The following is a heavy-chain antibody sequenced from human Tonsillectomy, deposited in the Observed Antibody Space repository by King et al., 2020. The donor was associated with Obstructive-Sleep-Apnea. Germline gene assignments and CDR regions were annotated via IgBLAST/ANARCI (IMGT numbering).Heavy chain of an antibody. Sequence: VQLVESGGGLVQPGGSLRLSCAASGFTFSSYWMHWVRQAPGKGLVWVSRLNSDGSSTSYADSVKGRVTISRDNAKNTLYLQMNSLRAEDTAVYYCATTPPGNPGDYWGQGTLVTVSS. D-gene: IGHD4-23*01. V-gene: IGHV3-74*01. J-gene: IGHJ4*02. CDR1: GFTFSSYW. CDR3: ATTPPGNPGDY. CDR2: LNSDGSST.